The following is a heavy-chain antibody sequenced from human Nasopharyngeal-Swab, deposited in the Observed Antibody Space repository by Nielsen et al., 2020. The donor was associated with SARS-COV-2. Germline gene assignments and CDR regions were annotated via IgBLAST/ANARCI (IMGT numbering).Heavy chain of an antibody. J-gene: IGHJ4*02. Sequence: GESLKISCAASGFTFGSYSMNWVRQAPGKGLEWVSYISSSSSTIYYADSVKGRFTISRDNAKNSLYLQMNSLRAEDTAVYYCARDTTYDFWSGYSKSFDYWGQGTLVTVSS. CDR1: GFTFGSYS. V-gene: IGHV3-48*01. D-gene: IGHD3-3*01. CDR2: ISSSSSTI. CDR3: ARDTTYDFWSGYSKSFDY.